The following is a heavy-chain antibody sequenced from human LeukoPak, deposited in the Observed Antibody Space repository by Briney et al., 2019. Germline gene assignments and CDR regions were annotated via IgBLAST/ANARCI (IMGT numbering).Heavy chain of an antibody. CDR3: ARDRDINYYTNWFDP. CDR1: GYTFTSYY. V-gene: IGHV1-46*01. D-gene: IGHD3-10*01. J-gene: IGHJ5*02. Sequence: ASVKVSCKASGYTFTSYYVHWVRQAPGQGLEWMGIINPSGGSTSYAQKFQGRVTMTRDTSTSTLYMELSSLRSEDTAVYYCARDRDINYYTNWFDPWGQGTLVTVSS. CDR2: INPSGGST.